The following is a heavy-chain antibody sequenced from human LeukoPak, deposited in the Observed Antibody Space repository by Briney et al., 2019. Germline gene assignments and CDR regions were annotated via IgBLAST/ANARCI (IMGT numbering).Heavy chain of an antibody. D-gene: IGHD3-10*01. CDR3: ARGPYYYGSGSYANYYYYYMDV. J-gene: IGHJ6*03. Sequence: SETLSLTCAVCGGSFSGYYWSWIRQPPGKGLEWIGEINHSGSTNYNPSLKSRVTISVDTSKNQFSLKLSSVTAADTAVYYCARGPYYYGSGSYANYYYYYMDVWGKGTTVTVSS. V-gene: IGHV4-34*01. CDR1: GGSFSGYY. CDR2: INHSGST.